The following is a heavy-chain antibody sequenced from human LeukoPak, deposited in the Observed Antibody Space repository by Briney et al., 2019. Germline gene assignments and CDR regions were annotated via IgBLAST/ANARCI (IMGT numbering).Heavy chain of an antibody. CDR3: ARNTSSSPWFDP. V-gene: IGHV4-61*03. CDR1: GGSVRSPDSY. J-gene: IGHJ5*02. Sequence: PSETLSLTCTVSGGSVRSPDSYWSWIRQPPGKGLEWTGNVYYIGTTSYNSSLKSRVTISVDISKNHFSLEVTSVTAADTAVYFCARNTSSSPWFDPWGQGTLVTVSS. D-gene: IGHD6-6*01. CDR2: VYYIGTT.